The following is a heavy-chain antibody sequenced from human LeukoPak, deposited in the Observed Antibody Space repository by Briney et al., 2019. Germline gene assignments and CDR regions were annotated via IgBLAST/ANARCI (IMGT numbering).Heavy chain of an antibody. CDR3: ARVDSGHDYGPS. CDR1: GYTFTAYY. Sequence: GASVKVSCKASGYTFTAYYMHWVRQVPGQGLGWMGRINPNSGDTDYAQKFQGRVIMTRDTSISTAYMEVSRLRSDNTAVYYCARVDSGHDYGPSWGQGTTVTVSS. V-gene: IGHV1-2*06. J-gene: IGHJ3*01. D-gene: IGHD5-12*01. CDR2: INPNSGDT.